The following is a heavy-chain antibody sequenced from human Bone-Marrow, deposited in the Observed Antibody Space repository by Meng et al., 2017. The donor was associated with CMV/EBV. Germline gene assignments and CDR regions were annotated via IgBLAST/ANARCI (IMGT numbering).Heavy chain of an antibody. Sequence: SETLSLTCTVSGGSISSSSYYWGWIRQPPGKGLEWIGSIYYSGSTYYNPSLKSRVTISGDTSKNQFSLKLSSVTAADTAVYYCARVVFGEVVPYDYWGQGTLVTVSS. V-gene: IGHV4-39*07. CDR1: GGSISSSSYY. J-gene: IGHJ4*02. CDR2: IYYSGST. D-gene: IGHD3-10*02. CDR3: ARVVFGEVVPYDY.